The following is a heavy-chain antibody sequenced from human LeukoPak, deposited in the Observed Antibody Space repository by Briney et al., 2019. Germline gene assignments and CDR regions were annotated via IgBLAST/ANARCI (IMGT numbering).Heavy chain of an antibody. Sequence: PGRSLRLSCAASGFTFDDYAMHWVRQAPGKGLEWVSGISWNSGSIGYADSVKGRFTISRDNAKNSLYLQMNSLRAEDTALYYCAKGAINYGSGSLHFDPWGQGTLVTVSS. CDR3: AKGAINYGSGSLHFDP. J-gene: IGHJ5*02. V-gene: IGHV3-9*01. D-gene: IGHD3-10*01. CDR2: ISWNSGSI. CDR1: GFTFDDYA.